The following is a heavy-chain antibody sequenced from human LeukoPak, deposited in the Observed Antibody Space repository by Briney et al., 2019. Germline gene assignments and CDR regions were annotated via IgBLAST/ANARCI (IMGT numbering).Heavy chain of an antibody. CDR2: IYDSGST. D-gene: IGHD2-15*01. CDR3: ARDCSGGSCYGAFDT. J-gene: IGHJ3*02. V-gene: IGHV4-30-4*01. Sequence: SETLSLTCTVSGASIRSGDYYWSWIRQPPGKGLEWIGYIYDSGSTYYNPSLKSRITISVDTSENRFSLKLSSVTATDTAVYYCARDCSGGSCYGAFDTWGQGTMVTVSS. CDR1: GASIRSGDYY.